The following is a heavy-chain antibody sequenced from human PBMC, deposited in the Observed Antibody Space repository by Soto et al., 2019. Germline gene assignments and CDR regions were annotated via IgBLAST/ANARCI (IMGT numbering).Heavy chain of an antibody. CDR1: GFTFSSYA. Sequence: GGSLRLSCAASGFTFSSYAMSWVRQAPGKGLEWVSAISGSGGSTYYADSVKGRFTISRDNSKNTLYLQMNSLRAEDTAVYYCAKDILSLTGEGYFDYWGQGTLVTVSS. J-gene: IGHJ4*02. D-gene: IGHD7-27*01. CDR2: ISGSGGST. CDR3: AKDILSLTGEGYFDY. V-gene: IGHV3-23*01.